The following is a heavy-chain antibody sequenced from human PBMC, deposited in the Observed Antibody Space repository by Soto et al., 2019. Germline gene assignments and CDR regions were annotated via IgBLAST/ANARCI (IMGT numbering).Heavy chain of an antibody. D-gene: IGHD3-16*01. Sequence: QFQLQESGPGLVKPSETLSLTCAVSGGSVSSFDHYWSWMRQPPGKGLEWIAYVYHSGGTNYNPSLKSRVTISLDTSKNQSALKLNSVTAADTAVYYCAGGDDRFTSGHWGQGVLVTVSS. CDR3: AGGDDRFTSGH. CDR2: VYHSGGT. J-gene: IGHJ4*02. CDR1: GGSVSSFDHY. V-gene: IGHV4-61*08.